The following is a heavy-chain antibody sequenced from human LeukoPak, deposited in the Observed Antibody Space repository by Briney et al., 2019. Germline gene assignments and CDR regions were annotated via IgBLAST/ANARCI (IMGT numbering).Heavy chain of an antibody. CDR3: ARRVGERGYSGLVNWFDP. J-gene: IGHJ5*02. CDR1: GYTFTGYY. CDR2: INPNSGGT. D-gene: IGHD5-12*01. Sequence: ASVKVSCKASGYTFTGYYMHWVRQAPGQGLEWMGWINPNSGGTNYAQKFQGRVTMTRDTSISTAYMELSRLRSDDTAVYYCARRVGERGYSGLVNWFDPWGQGTLVTVSS. V-gene: IGHV1-2*02.